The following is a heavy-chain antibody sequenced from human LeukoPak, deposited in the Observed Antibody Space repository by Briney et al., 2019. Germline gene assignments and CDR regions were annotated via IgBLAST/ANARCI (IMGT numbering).Heavy chain of an antibody. D-gene: IGHD6-13*01. CDR1: GFTFSSYS. CDR2: ISSSSSYI. V-gene: IGHV3-21*01. J-gene: IGHJ4*02. Sequence: GGSLRLSCAASGFTFSSYSMNWVRQAPGKGLEWVSSISSSSSYIYYADSVKGRFTISRDNAKNSLYLQMNSLRAEDTAVYYCARGSSSWYYFDYWGQGTLVTVSS. CDR3: ARGSSSWYYFDY.